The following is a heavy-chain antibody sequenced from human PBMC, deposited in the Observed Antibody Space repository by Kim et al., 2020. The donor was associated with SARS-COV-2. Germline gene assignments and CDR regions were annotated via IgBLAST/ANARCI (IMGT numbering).Heavy chain of an antibody. D-gene: IGHD6-6*01. Sequence: GGSLRLSCAASGFTFSSYSMNWVRQAPGKGLESVSSISSSSSYIYYADSVKGRFTISRDNAKNSLYLQMNSLRAEDTAVYYCASGIAARPFSGNFDYWGQGTLVTVSS. CDR1: GFTFSSYS. V-gene: IGHV3-21*01. J-gene: IGHJ4*02. CDR2: ISSSSSYI. CDR3: ASGIAARPFSGNFDY.